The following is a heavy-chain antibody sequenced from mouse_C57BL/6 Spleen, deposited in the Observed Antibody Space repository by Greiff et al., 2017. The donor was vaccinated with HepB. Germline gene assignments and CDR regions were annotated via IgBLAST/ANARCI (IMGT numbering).Heavy chain of an antibody. D-gene: IGHD1-3*01. Sequence: QVQLQQSGAELVKPGASVKISCKASGYAFSSYWMNWVKQRPGKGLEWIGQIYPGDGDTNYNGKFKGKATLTADKSSSTADMQLSSLTSEDSAVYFCAREWVPYYFDYWGQGTTLTVSS. CDR2: IYPGDGDT. CDR1: GYAFSSYW. CDR3: AREWVPYYFDY. V-gene: IGHV1-80*01. J-gene: IGHJ2*01.